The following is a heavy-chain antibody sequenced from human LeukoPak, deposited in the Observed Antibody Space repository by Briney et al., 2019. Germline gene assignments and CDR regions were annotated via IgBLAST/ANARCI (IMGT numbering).Heavy chain of an antibody. CDR2: IYSDGST. CDR1: GFTVSSKY. V-gene: IGHV3-66*01. CDR3: AIGIVYYFDY. J-gene: IGHJ4*02. Sequence: GGSLRLSCAASGFTVSSKYMSWVRQAPGKGLEWVSVIYSDGSTYYIDSVKGRFIISRDNSKNTLYLQMDSLRAEDTAVYYCAIGIVYYFDYWGQGTLVTVSS. D-gene: IGHD5/OR15-5a*01.